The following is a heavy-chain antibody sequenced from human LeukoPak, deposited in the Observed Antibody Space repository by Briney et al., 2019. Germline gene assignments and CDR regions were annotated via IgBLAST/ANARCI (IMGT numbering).Heavy chain of an antibody. CDR1: GFTFSSYA. CDR3: AREGPMLRGVIGGKIDY. V-gene: IGHV3-23*01. Sequence: PGGSLRLSCAASGFTFSSYAMSWVRQAPGKGLEWVSAISGSGGSTYYADSVKGRFTISRDNAKNSLYLQMNSLRPEDTAVYYCAREGPMLRGVIGGKIDYWGQGTLVTVSS. CDR2: ISGSGGST. D-gene: IGHD3-10*01. J-gene: IGHJ4*02.